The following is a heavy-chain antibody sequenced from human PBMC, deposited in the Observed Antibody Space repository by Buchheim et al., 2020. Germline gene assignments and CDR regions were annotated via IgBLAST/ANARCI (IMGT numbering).Heavy chain of an antibody. V-gene: IGHV3-33*08. J-gene: IGHJ6*02. D-gene: IGHD2-21*01. Sequence: VQLVESGGGLVKPGGSLRLSCAASGFTFSDYYMSWIRQAPGKGLEWVAVIWYDGSNKYYADSVKGRFTISRDNSKNTLYLQMNSLRAEDTAVYYCARDGQAIPLDVWGQGTT. CDR3: ARDGQAIPLDV. CDR2: IWYDGSNK. CDR1: GFTFSDYY.